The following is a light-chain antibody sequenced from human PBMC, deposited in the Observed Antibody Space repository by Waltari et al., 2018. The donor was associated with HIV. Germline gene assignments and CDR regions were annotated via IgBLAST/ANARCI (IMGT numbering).Light chain of an antibody. Sequence: QSALTQPPSVSGSPGQSVTISCTGTSSDVGYTNRDPWYQQSPGTAPKLIIYEVTNRPSGVPDRFSGSKSGNTASLTISGLQAEDEADYYCASFTTSATYVFGLGTKVTVL. CDR3: ASFTTSATYV. V-gene: IGLV2-18*02. CDR2: EVT. J-gene: IGLJ1*01. CDR1: SSDVGYTNR.